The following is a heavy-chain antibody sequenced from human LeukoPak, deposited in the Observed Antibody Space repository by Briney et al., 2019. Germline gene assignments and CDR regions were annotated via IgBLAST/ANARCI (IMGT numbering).Heavy chain of an antibody. CDR2: ISSSSSYI. V-gene: IGHV3-21*01. CDR1: GFTFSSYS. CDR3: ARDSSQGYSGSYAFDY. Sequence: GGSLRLSCAASGFTFSSYSMNWVRQAPGKGLEWVSSISSSSSYIYYADSVKGRFPISRDNAKNSLYLQMNSLRAEDTAVYYCARDSSQGYSGSYAFDYWGQGTLVTVSS. J-gene: IGHJ4*02. D-gene: IGHD1-26*01.